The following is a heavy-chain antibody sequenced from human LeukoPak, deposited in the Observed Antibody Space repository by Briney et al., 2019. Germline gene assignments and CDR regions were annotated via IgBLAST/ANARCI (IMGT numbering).Heavy chain of an antibody. J-gene: IGHJ6*03. D-gene: IGHD4-17*01. CDR1: GGPLSSYY. CDR3: ERSPTDGDYGYYYYCYYMDV. CDR2: FYSSWST. Sequence: SETLSLTCTVSGGPLSSYYWSGTRHPAGKGLEGIGRFYSSWSTNYNPSLKSRVTMSVDTSKNQFSLKLSSVTAADTAVYYCERSPTDGDYGYYYYCYYMDVWGEGTTVTVSS. V-gene: IGHV4-4*07.